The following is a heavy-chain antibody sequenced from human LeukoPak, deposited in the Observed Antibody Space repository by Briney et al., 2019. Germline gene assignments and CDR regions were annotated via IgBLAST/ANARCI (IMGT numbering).Heavy chain of an antibody. D-gene: IGHD3-16*01. J-gene: IGHJ4*02. CDR2: INPNSGGT. CDR1: GYTFTSYY. V-gene: IGHV1-2*02. CDR3: ARVSLGGYYDYTDSDY. Sequence: ASVKVSCKASGYTFTSYYMHWVRQAPGQGLEWMGWINPNSGGTNYAQKFQGRVTMTRDTSISTAYMELSRLRSDDTAVYYCARVSLGGYYDYTDSDYWGQGTLVTVSS.